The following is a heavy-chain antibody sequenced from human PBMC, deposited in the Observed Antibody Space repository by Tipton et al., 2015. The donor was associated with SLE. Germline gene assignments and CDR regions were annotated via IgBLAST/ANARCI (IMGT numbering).Heavy chain of an antibody. J-gene: IGHJ3*02. Sequence: TLSLTCAVSGYSIISGYFWGWIRQPPGRGLEWIGNIYHSGSTYYNPSLKSRVTISVDKSKNQFSLKLNSVTAADTAVYYCARLFTAFDIWGQGTMVTVSS. V-gene: IGHV4-38-2*01. CDR1: GYSIISGYF. CDR2: IYHSGST. CDR3: ARLFTAFDI.